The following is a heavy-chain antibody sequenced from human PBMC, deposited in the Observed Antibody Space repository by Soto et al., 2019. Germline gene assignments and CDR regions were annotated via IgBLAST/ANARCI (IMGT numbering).Heavy chain of an antibody. D-gene: IGHD5-12*01. Sequence: SETLSLTCTVSGGSIISGYWSWIRQPPGKGLEWIGYISYSGNTNYNPSLKSRVTMSVDTPKNQFSLRLSSVTTADTAVYYCVCLSGDAGSPNAYWGNGTLVTGSS. J-gene: IGHJ1*01. CDR2: ISYSGNT. CDR1: GGSIISGY. CDR3: VCLSGDAGSPNAY. V-gene: IGHV4-59*01.